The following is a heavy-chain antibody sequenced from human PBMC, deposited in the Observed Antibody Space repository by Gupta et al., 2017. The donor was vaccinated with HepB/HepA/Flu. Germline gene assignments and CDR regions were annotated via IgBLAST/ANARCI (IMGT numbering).Heavy chain of an antibody. CDR3: AKDTMILVVITH. CDR2: ISGSGGNT. J-gene: IGHJ4*02. CDR1: GFTFSSYA. D-gene: IGHD3-22*01. Sequence: EVHLLESGGGLVQPGGSLRLSCPASGFTFSSYAISWVRQTPGKGLEWVSSISGSGGNTYYADSVKGRFTISRDNSKNTLYLQLNSLRAEDTALYYWAKDTMILVVITHWGQGTLVTVAS. V-gene: IGHV3-23*01.